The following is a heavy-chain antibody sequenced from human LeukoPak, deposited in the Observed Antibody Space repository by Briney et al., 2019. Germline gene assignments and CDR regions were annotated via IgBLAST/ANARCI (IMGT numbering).Heavy chain of an antibody. D-gene: IGHD7-27*01. V-gene: IGHV3-66*01. CDR3: ARVALSGGDFDY. CDR1: GFTVSSNY. Sequence: GGSLRLSCAASGFTVSSNYMSWVRQAPGKGLEWVSVIYSGATTYYADSVKGGFTISRDTSENTLYLQMISLRAEDTAVYYCARVALSGGDFDYWGQGTLVTVSS. J-gene: IGHJ4*02. CDR2: IYSGATT.